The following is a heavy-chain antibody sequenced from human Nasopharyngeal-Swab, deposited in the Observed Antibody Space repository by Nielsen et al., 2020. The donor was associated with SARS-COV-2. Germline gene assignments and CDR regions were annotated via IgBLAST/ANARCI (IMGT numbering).Heavy chain of an antibody. J-gene: IGHJ3*02. CDR3: ARHANYDYVWGSYRPHDAFDI. Sequence: SETLSLTCTVSGGSISSYYWSWIRQPPGKGLEWIGYIYYSGSTNYNPSLKSRVTISVDTSKNQFSLKLSSVTAAGTAVYYCARHANYDYVWGSYRPHDAFDIWGQGTMVTDSS. CDR1: GGSISSYY. V-gene: IGHV4-59*08. CDR2: IYYSGST. D-gene: IGHD3-16*02.